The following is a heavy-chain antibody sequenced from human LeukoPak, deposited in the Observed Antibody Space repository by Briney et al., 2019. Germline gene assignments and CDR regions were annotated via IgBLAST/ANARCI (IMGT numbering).Heavy chain of an antibody. CDR2: IKQDGGEK. D-gene: IGHD4-17*01. CDR1: GFTFTNYW. V-gene: IGHV3-7*01. CDR3: AKHDYGDYVWENGFDP. Sequence: GGSLRLSCAVSGFTFTNYWMSWVRQAPGKGLEWVANIKQDGGEKYYVDSVQGRFTISRDNAKDSLYLQMNSLRAEDTAVYYCAKHDYGDYVWENGFDPWGQGTLVTVSS. J-gene: IGHJ5*02.